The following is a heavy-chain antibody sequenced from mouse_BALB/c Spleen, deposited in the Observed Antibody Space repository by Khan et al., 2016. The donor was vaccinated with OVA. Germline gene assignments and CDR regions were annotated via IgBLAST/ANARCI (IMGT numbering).Heavy chain of an antibody. CDR3: ARSGTPGWFAN. V-gene: IGHV3-2*02. CDR2: ISYSGST. Sequence: EVQLQESGPGLVKPSQSLSLTCTVTGYSITSDYAWNWIRQFPGNKLEWMGYISYSGSTSYNPSLKSRISITRDTSKNQFLLQLNSVTTEDTATCYSARSGTPGWFANWGQGTLVTVSA. D-gene: IGHD3-1*01. J-gene: IGHJ3*01. CDR1: GYSITSDYA.